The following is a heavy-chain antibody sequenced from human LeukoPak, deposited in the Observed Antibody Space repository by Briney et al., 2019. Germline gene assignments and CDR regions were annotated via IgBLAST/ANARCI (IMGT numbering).Heavy chain of an antibody. V-gene: IGHV3-9*01. CDR1: GFTFSSYS. CDR2: ISWNSGSI. J-gene: IGHJ4*02. CDR3: AKAGRYSSGWYWGDY. Sequence: PGGSLRLSCAASGFTFSSYSMNWARQAPGKGLEWVSGISWNSGSIGYADSVKGRFTISRDNAKNSLYLQMNSLRAEDTALYYCAKAGRYSSGWYWGDYWGQGTLVTVSS. D-gene: IGHD6-19*01.